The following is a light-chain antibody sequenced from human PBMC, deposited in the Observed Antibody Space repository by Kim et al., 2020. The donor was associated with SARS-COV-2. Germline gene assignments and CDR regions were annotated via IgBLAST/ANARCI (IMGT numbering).Light chain of an antibody. V-gene: IGKV1-27*01. Sequence: IQMTQSPSSLSASVGDRVTITCRASQGISSSLAWYQQNPGKVPRLLIYVASALQSGVPSRFSGSGSGTDFTLTISSLQPEDVATYYCQKYDRAPWTFGQGTKVDIK. CDR1: QGISSS. CDR2: VAS. J-gene: IGKJ1*01. CDR3: QKYDRAPWT.